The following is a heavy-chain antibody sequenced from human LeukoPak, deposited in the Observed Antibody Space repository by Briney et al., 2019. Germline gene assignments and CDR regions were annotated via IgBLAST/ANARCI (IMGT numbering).Heavy chain of an antibody. Sequence: ASVKVSCKASGYTFTGYYMHWVRQAPGQGLEWMGWINPNSGGTNYAQKFQGRVTMTRDTSISTAYMELSRLRSDDTAVYYCARALLWFGEGGDYWGQGTLVTVSS. CDR2: INPNSGGT. D-gene: IGHD3-10*01. V-gene: IGHV1-2*02. CDR1: GYTFTGYY. J-gene: IGHJ4*02. CDR3: ARALLWFGEGGDY.